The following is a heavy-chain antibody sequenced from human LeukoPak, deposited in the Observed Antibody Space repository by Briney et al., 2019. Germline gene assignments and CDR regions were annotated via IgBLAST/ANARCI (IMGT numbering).Heavy chain of an antibody. CDR3: AGVLRGAFDI. J-gene: IGHJ3*02. V-gene: IGHV3-23*01. Sequence: GGSLRLSCAASGFTFSSYAMSWVRQAPGKGLEWVSAISGSGGSTYYADSEKGRFTISRDNSKNMVYLQMNSLRGDDTAVYYCAGVLRGAFDIWGQGKMVAVSS. CDR1: GFTFSSYA. CDR2: ISGSGGST. D-gene: IGHD3-10*01.